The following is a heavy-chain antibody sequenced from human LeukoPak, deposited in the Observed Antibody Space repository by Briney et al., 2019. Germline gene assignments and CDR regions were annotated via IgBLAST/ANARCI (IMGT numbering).Heavy chain of an antibody. D-gene: IGHD4-11*01. J-gene: IGHJ4*02. V-gene: IGHV1-2*02. CDR3: ARQQGLQNLNFDY. Sequence: ASVKVSCKASGYTFTGYYMHWVRQAPGQGLEWMGWINPNSGGTKYAQKFQGRVTMTRDTSISTAYMELSSLTSDDTAVYYCARQQGLQNLNFDYWGQGTLVTVSS. CDR1: GYTFTGYY. CDR2: INPNSGGT.